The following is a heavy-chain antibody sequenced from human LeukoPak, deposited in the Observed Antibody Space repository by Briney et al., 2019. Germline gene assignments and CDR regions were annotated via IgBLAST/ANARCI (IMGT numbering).Heavy chain of an antibody. CDR3: AGEVVPAAIRYRSPPVYYMDV. J-gene: IGHJ6*03. CDR1: GGSISSYY. V-gene: IGHV4-59*01. Sequence: PSETLSLTCTVSGGSISSYYWSWIRQPPGKGLEWIGYIYYSGSTNYNPSLKSRVTISVDTSKNQFSLKLSSVTAADTAVYYCAGEVVPAAIRYRSPPVYYMDVWGKGTTVTVSS. D-gene: IGHD2-2*02. CDR2: IYYSGST.